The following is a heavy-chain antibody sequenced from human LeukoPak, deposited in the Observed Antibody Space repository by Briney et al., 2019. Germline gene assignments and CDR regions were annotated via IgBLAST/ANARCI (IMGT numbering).Heavy chain of an antibody. CDR2: IKQDGSEK. V-gene: IGHV3-7*04. D-gene: IGHD1-14*01. Sequence: AGGSLRLSCAASGFTFSSYWMSWVRQAPGKGLEWVANIKQDGSEKYVDSVKGRFTISRDNAKNSLYLQVSSLRAEDTAAYFCARAGLVPGRAFDIWGQGTMVTVSS. J-gene: IGHJ3*02. CDR1: GFTFSSYW. CDR3: ARAGLVPGRAFDI.